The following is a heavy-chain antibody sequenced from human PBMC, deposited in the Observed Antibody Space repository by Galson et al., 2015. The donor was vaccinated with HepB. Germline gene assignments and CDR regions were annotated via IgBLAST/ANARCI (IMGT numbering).Heavy chain of an antibody. CDR3: ARDPLYCSSTSCYSGWFDP. Sequence: SLRLSCAASGFTFSDYYMSWIRQAPGKGLEWVSYISSSSSYTNYADSVKGRFTISRDNAKNSLYLQMNSLRAEDTAVYYCARDPLYCSSTSCYSGWFDPWGQGTLVTVSS. CDR1: GFTFSDYY. D-gene: IGHD2-2*01. J-gene: IGHJ5*02. CDR2: ISSSSSYT. V-gene: IGHV3-11*06.